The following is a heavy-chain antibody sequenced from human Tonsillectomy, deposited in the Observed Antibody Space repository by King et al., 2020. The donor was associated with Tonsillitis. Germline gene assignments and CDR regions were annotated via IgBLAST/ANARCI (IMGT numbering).Heavy chain of an antibody. CDR1: GFTFSSYG. Sequence: VQLVESGGGVVQPGGSLRLSCAASGFTFSSYGMHWVRQAPGKGLEWVAFIRYDGSNKYYADSVKGRFTISRDNSKNTLYLQMNSLRAEDTAVYYCATDPGWQLATIGYFDYWGEGTLVTVSS. CDR3: ATDPGWQLATIGYFDY. CDR2: IRYDGSNK. V-gene: IGHV3-30*02. J-gene: IGHJ4*02. D-gene: IGHD6-6*01.